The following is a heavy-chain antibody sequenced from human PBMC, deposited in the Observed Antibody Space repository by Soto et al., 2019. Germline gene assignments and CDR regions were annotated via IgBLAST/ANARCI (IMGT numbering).Heavy chain of an antibody. J-gene: IGHJ5*02. V-gene: IGHV4-31*03. CDR2: IYYSGST. D-gene: IGHD3-10*01. CDR3: ARETYGSGSYTNWFDP. CDR1: GGSISSGGYY. Sequence: QVQLQESGPGLVKPSQTLSLTCTVSGGSISSGGYYWSWIRQHPGKGLEWIGYIYYSGSTYYNPSLKRRVTISVDTSKNQFSLKLSSVTAADTAVYYCARETYGSGSYTNWFDPWGQGTLVTVSS.